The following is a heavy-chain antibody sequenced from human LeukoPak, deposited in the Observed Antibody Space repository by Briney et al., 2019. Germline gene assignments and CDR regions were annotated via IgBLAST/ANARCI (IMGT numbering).Heavy chain of an antibody. D-gene: IGHD5-12*01. Sequence: SGTLSLTCAVYGGSFSGYYWSWIRQPPGQGLEWIGEINHSGSTNYNPSLKSRVTISVDTSKNQFSLKLSSVTAADTAVYYCARGGLWLRTFDYWGQGTLVTVSS. CDR3: ARGGLWLRTFDY. CDR1: GGSFSGYY. V-gene: IGHV4-34*01. CDR2: INHSGST. J-gene: IGHJ4*02.